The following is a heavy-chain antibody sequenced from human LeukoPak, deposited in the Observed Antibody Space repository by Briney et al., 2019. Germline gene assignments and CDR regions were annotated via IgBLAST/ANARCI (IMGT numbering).Heavy chain of an antibody. CDR1: GYTFTGYY. Sequence: GASVKVSCKASGYTFTGYYVHWVRQAPGQGLEWMGWINPNSGDTNFVQKFQGRVTMTRDTSISTAYMELSRLRSDDTAVYYCARGDNYDILTGYQTPSHLSDYWGQGTLVTVSS. D-gene: IGHD3-9*01. CDR2: INPNSGDT. V-gene: IGHV1-2*02. CDR3: ARGDNYDILTGYQTPSHLSDY. J-gene: IGHJ4*02.